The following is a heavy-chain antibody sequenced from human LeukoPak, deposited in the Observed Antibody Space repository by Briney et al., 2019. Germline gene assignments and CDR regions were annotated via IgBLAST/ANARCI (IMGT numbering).Heavy chain of an antibody. D-gene: IGHD3-10*01. CDR2: INPNSGGT. CDR1: GYTFTDYY. CDR3: ARDIGNYYGSGSYWLS. J-gene: IGHJ4*02. V-gene: IGHV1-2*02. Sequence: ASVKVSCKASGYTFTDYYMHWVRQAPGQGLEWMGWINPNSGGTKYAQKFQGRVTMTRDTSISTAYMDLSSLRSDDTAVYYCARDIGNYYGSGSYWLSWGQGTLVIVSS.